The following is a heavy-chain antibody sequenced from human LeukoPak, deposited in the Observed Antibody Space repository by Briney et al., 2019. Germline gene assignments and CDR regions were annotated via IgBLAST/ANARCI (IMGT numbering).Heavy chain of an antibody. CDR1: GYSFTKYW. CDR3: VRRRGVTATLNYFDY. V-gene: IGHV5-51*01. J-gene: IGHJ4*02. D-gene: IGHD2-21*02. Sequence: PGESLKISCKGSGYSFTKYWIGWVRQMPGKGLEWMGIIYPGDPDTTYSPSFQGQVTISADKSISTAYLQWSSLRASDTAIYYCVRRRGVTATLNYFDYWGQGTLVTVSS. CDR2: IYPGDPDT.